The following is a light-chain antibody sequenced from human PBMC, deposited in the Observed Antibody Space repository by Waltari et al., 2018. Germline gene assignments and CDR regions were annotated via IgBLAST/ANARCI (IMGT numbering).Light chain of an antibody. CDR3: SAWDDSLNGHVI. CDR2: SNN. Sequence: QSLLTQPPSASGTPGQTVTISCSGSWSNIGTNVVSWYQQLPGTAPKLLIHSNNQRPSGGPDRFSCSKSGTSASLAISGLQSADEADYYCSAWDDSLNGHVIFGGGTKLTVL. CDR1: WSNIGTNV. J-gene: IGLJ2*01. V-gene: IGLV1-44*01.